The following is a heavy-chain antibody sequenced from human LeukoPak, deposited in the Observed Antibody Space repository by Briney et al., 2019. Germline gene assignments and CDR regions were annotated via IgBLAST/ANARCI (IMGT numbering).Heavy chain of an antibody. CDR3: ARETSQKGAHYMDV. V-gene: IGHV4-59*01. CDR2: IYYSGST. D-gene: IGHD3-16*01. CDR1: GGSISSYY. J-gene: IGHJ6*03. Sequence: PSETLSLTCTVSGGSISSYYWSWIRQPPGTGLEWIGYIYYSGSTNYNPSLKSRVAISVDTSKNQFSLKLSSVTAADTAVYYCARETSQKGAHYMDVWGKGTTVTISS.